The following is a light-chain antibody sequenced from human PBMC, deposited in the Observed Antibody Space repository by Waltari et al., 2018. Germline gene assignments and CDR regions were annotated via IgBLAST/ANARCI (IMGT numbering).Light chain of an antibody. CDR3: QQVNNYPFT. CDR2: AAS. J-gene: IGKJ3*01. V-gene: IGKV1-9*01. Sequence: DVQMTQSPSSLSASVGDRVTITCRASQDISSSLARYQQKPGRAPKLLIYAASTLQSGVPSTLSGSGSGTEFTLTISSLQPEDFVTYYCQQVNNYPFTFGPGTILDVK. CDR1: QDISSS.